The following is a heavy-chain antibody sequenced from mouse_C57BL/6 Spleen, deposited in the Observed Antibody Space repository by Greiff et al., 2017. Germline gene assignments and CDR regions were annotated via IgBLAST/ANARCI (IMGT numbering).Heavy chain of an antibody. J-gene: IGHJ1*03. CDR1: GYTFTDYE. D-gene: IGHD1-1*01. Sequence: VKLMESGAELVRPGASVTLSCKASGYTFTDYEMHWVKQTPVHGLEWIGAIDPETGGTAYNQKFQGKAILTADKSSSTAYMELRSLTSEDSAVYYCTKIGSHYYGSTYWYFDVWGTGTTVTVSS. V-gene: IGHV1-15*01. CDR3: TKIGSHYYGSTYWYFDV. CDR2: IDPETGGT.